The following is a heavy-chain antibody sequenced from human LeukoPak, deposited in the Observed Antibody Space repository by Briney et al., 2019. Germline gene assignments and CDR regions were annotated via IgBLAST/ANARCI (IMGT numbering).Heavy chain of an antibody. CDR2: ISHNLNT. CDR1: GGSITTGFFY. J-gene: IGHJ4*02. CDR3: ARHGFGGDCSGSNCYLAY. Sequence: PSETLSLTCTVSGGSITTGFFYWGWLRQPPGKGLEWIGTISHNLNTYYNPSLKSRVAISAGTSTSQFSLRLTSVTAADTAVYYCARHGFGGDCSGSNCYLAYWGQGILATVSS. D-gene: IGHD2-2*01. V-gene: IGHV4-39*01.